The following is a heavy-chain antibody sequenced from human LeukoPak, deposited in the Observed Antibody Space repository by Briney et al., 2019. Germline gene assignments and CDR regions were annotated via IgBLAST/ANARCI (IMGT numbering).Heavy chain of an antibody. V-gene: IGHV3-23*01. J-gene: IGHJ4*02. CDR1: GLSFSSYA. Sequence: PGGSLRLACATSGLSFSSYAMSWVRQAPEKGLEWVSVMRSSDDGRYYAASVRGRFTISRDTSRSTLYLQMNSLRAEDAAVYYCAKAPVTSCRGAFCYPFDYWGQGTLVTVSS. D-gene: IGHD2-15*01. CDR3: AKAPVTSCRGAFCYPFDY. CDR2: MRSSDDGR.